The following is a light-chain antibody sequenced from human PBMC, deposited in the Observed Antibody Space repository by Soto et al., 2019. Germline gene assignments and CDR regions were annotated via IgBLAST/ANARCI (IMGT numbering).Light chain of an antibody. CDR1: QSVSTY. Sequence: EIVWTQSPATLSLSPGERATLSCGASQSVSTYLAWYQQKPGQAPRLLIYDASNRATGIPARFSGSGSGTDFTLTINSLEPEDSAVYYCQQRSNWPSITFGQGTRLEIK. V-gene: IGKV3-11*01. CDR3: QQRSNWPSIT. CDR2: DAS. J-gene: IGKJ5*01.